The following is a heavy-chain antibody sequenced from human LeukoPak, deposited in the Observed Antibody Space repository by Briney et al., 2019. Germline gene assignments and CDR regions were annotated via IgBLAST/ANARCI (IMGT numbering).Heavy chain of an antibody. J-gene: IGHJ3*02. CDR2: IKSKTDGGTT. V-gene: IGHV3-15*01. Sequence: EGSLRLSCAASGFTFSNAWMSWVRQAPGKGLEWVGRIKSKTDGGTTDYAAPVKGRFTISRDDSKNTLYLQMNSLKTEDTAVYYCTSRGHIVVVVAATLSAFDIWGQGTMVTVSS. CDR3: TSRGHIVVVVAATLSAFDI. CDR1: GFTFSNAW. D-gene: IGHD2-15*01.